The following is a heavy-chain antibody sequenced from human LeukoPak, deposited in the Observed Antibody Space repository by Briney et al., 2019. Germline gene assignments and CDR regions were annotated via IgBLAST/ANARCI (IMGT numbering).Heavy chain of an antibody. D-gene: IGHD2-15*01. CDR1: GFTFPNYA. Sequence: PGGSLRLSCAASGFTFPNYAMTWVRQAPGKGLEWVSTISSAGGSTYYADSVKGRFTISKDNSKNTLYLQMNSLRAEDTAVYYCAKAVAATRTPFDYWGQGTLVTVSS. J-gene: IGHJ4*02. CDR3: AKAVAATRTPFDY. V-gene: IGHV3-23*01. CDR2: ISSAGGST.